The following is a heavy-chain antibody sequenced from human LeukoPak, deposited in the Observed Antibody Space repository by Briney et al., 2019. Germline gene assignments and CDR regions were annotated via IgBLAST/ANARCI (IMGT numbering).Heavy chain of an antibody. J-gene: IGHJ3*02. CDR1: GYTFTGYY. V-gene: IGHV1-2*02. CDR3: ARGATLYYYDSSATFDI. Sequence: ASVKVSCKASGYTFTGYYIHWVRQAPGQGLEWMGWINPHSGGTNYAQKFQGGVTMTRDTSITTAYMELSSLRSDDTAVYYCARGATLYYYDSSATFDIWGQGTMVTVSS. CDR2: INPHSGGT. D-gene: IGHD3-22*01.